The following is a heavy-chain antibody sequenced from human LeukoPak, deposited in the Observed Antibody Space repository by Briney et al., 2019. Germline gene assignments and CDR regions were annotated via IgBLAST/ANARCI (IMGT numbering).Heavy chain of an antibody. CDR2: ISGSGHST. CDR1: GFTFSSYG. D-gene: IGHD3-22*01. Sequence: GGSLTLSCAASGFTFSSYGMSWVRQAPGKGLEWVSVISGSGHSTYYADFVKGRFTISRDNSKNTLYLQMNSLRVEDTAVYYCARGSSYCDYWGQGTLVTVSS. CDR3: ARGSSYCDY. J-gene: IGHJ4*02. V-gene: IGHV3-23*01.